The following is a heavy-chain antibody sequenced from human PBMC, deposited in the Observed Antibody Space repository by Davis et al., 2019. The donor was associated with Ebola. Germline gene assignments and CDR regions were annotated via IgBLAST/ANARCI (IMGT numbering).Heavy chain of an antibody. CDR2: INPSGGST. CDR3: ARVTYYDSFDP. D-gene: IGHD3-3*01. Sequence: ASVKVSCKASGYTFTSYAMHWVRQAPGQGLEWMGIINPSGGSTSYAQKFQGRVTMTTDTSTSTAYMELRSLRSDDTAVYYCARVTYYDSFDPWGQGTLVTVSS. V-gene: IGHV1-46*01. J-gene: IGHJ5*02. CDR1: GYTFTSYA.